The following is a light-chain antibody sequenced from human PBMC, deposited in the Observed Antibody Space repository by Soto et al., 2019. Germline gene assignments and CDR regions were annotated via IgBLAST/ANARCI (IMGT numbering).Light chain of an antibody. CDR3: QQYKSFSLN. CDR1: QTINSW. Sequence: DIQMTQSPSTLSASVGDRVTITCRASQTINSWLAWYQQKPGKAPKLLIYATSNLESGVPSRFSGSGSGTEFSLTISSLQPDDFAPYYCQQYKSFSLNLGGGTKVDSK. V-gene: IGKV1-5*03. J-gene: IGKJ4*01. CDR2: ATS.